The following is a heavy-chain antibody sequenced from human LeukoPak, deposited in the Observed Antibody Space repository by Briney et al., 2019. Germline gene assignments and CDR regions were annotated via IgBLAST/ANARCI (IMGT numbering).Heavy chain of an antibody. V-gene: IGHV1-18*01. CDR2: ISAYNGNT. D-gene: IGHD3-22*01. J-gene: IGHJ4*02. CDR3: ARSDYYDSSGYYLSFDY. Sequence: GASVKVSCKASGYTFTSYGISRVRQAPGQGLEWMGWISAYNGNTNYAQKLQGRVTMTTDTSTSTAYMELRSLRSDDTAVYYCARSDYYDSSGYYLSFDYWGQGTLVTVSS. CDR1: GYTFTSYG.